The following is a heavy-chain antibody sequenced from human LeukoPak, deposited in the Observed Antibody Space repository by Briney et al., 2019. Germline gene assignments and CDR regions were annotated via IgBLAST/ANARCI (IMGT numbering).Heavy chain of an antibody. Sequence: SETLSLTCTVSGGSISSYYWSWIRQPPGKGLEWIGYIYYSGSTNYKPSLKSRVTISVDTSKNQFSLKLSSVTAADTAVYYCARAPQERYYYYYMDVWGKGTTVTVSS. CDR3: ARAPQERYYYYYMDV. J-gene: IGHJ6*03. CDR2: IYYSGST. CDR1: GGSISSYY. V-gene: IGHV4-59*01. D-gene: IGHD1-1*01.